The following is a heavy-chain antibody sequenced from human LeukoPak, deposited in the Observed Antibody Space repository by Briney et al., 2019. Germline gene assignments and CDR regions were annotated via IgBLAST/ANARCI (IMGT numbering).Heavy chain of an antibody. CDR3: ARGISGAFDI. J-gene: IGHJ3*02. V-gene: IGHV4-39*07. Sequence: PSETLSLTCTVSGGSISSDSYYWAWIRQPPGKGLEWIASIYYSGSTYYNPSLKSRVTISVDTSRNQFSLKLSSVTAADTAVYYCARGISGAFDIWGQGTMVTVSS. D-gene: IGHD1-26*01. CDR2: IYYSGST. CDR1: GGSISSDSYY.